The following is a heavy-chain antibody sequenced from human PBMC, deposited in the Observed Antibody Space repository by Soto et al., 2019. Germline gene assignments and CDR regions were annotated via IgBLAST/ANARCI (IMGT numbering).Heavy chain of an antibody. J-gene: IGHJ6*02. CDR3: ARGDSTDCSNGVCSFFYNHDMDV. Sequence: XSVKGACKASGYRFTDCHIRWVRQAPGQGLEWLGRINPKSGGTSTAQKFQGWVTMTTDTSISTASMELTRLTSDDTAIYYCARGDSTDCSNGVCSFFYNHDMDVWAQGTTVTVSS. V-gene: IGHV1-2*04. CDR1: GYRFTDCH. D-gene: IGHD2-8*01. CDR2: INPKSGGT.